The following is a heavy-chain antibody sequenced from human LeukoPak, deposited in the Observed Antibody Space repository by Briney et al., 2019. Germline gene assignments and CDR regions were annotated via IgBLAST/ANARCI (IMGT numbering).Heavy chain of an antibody. J-gene: IGHJ4*02. CDR2: ISYDGSNK. V-gene: IGHV3-30*04. CDR1: GFTFSSYA. Sequence: GGSLRLSCAASGFTFSSYAMHWVRQAPGKGLEWVAVISYDGSNKYYADSVKGRFTISRDNSKNTLYLQMNSLRAEDTAVYYCASDSGSSQFDYWGQGTLVTVSS. CDR3: ASDSGSSQFDY. D-gene: IGHD1-26*01.